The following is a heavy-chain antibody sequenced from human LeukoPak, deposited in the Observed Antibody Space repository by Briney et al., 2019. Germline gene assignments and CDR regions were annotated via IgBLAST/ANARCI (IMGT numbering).Heavy chain of an antibody. Sequence: GASVKVSCKASGYTFTGDYMHWVRQAPGQGLEWMGWINPNSGGTNYAQKFQGRVTMTRDTSISAVYMELSRLRSDDTAVYYCARDGTGVYNFVQYWCRGTLVTVSS. CDR3: ARDGTGVYNFVQY. D-gene: IGHD5-24*01. CDR1: GYTFTGDY. J-gene: IGHJ4*02. V-gene: IGHV1-2*02. CDR2: INPNSGGT.